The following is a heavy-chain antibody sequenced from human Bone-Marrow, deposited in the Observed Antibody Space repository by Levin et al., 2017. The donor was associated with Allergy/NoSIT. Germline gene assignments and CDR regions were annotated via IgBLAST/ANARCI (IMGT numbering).Heavy chain of an antibody. J-gene: IGHJ5*02. Sequence: GGSLRLSCAASGFTFSSYEMNWVRQAPGKGLEWVSYISSSGRIIYYADSVKGRFTISRDNAKNSLYLQMNSLRAEDTAVYYCARDCGTTGCYQVEGDNRFDPWGQGTLVTVSS. CDR2: ISSSGRII. V-gene: IGHV3-48*03. CDR3: ARDCGTTGCYQVEGDNRFDP. CDR1: GFTFSSYE. D-gene: IGHD2-2*01.